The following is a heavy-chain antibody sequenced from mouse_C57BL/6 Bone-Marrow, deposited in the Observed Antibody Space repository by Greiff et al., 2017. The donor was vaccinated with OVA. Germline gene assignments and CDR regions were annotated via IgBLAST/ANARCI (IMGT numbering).Heavy chain of an antibody. CDR2: IWRGGST. CDR3: AKRGNYYGSRVYWYFDV. D-gene: IGHD1-1*01. CDR1: GFSLTSYG. Sequence: QVQLQQSGPGLVQPSQSLSITCTVSGFSLTSYGVHWVRQSPGKGLEWLGVIWRGGSTDYNEAFMSRLSITKDNSKSQVFFKMNSLQADDTAIYYCAKRGNYYGSRVYWYFDVWGTGTTVTVSS. J-gene: IGHJ1*03. V-gene: IGHV2-5*01.